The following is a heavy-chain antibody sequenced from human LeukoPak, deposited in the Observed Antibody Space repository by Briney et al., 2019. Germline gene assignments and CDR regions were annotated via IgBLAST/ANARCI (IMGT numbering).Heavy chain of an antibody. CDR1: GGSFSGYY. J-gene: IGHJ4*02. V-gene: IGHV4-34*01. Sequence: PSETLSLTCAVYGGSFSGYYWSWIRQPPGKGLEWIGEINHGGSTNYNPSLKSRVTISVDTSKNQFSLKLSSVTAADTAVYYCASKGLNWSYWGQGTLVTVSS. CDR3: ASKGLNWSY. CDR2: INHGGST.